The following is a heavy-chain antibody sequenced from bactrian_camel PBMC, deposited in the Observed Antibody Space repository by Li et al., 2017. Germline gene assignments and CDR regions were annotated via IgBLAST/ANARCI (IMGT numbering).Heavy chain of an antibody. D-gene: IGHD3*01. J-gene: IGHJ4*01. Sequence: HVQLVESGGGSVQAGGSLRLSCVASGDTYMYNGVGWFRQGPGKEREGVALIYTGAYGAGRTCYDDSVKGRITISQDAPKNTVFLQMSSLTPEDTAMYFCETGVGSWPCLGGWARGPRSPSP. V-gene: IGHV3S54*01. CDR2: IYTGAYGAGRT. CDR1: GDTYMYNG.